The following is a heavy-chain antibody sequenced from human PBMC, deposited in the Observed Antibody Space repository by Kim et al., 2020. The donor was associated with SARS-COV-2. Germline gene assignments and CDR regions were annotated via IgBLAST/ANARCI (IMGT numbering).Heavy chain of an antibody. J-gene: IGHJ4*02. D-gene: IGHD5-12*01. CDR2: ISAYNGNT. V-gene: IGHV1-18*01. CDR1: GYTFTSYG. CDR3: ARVEPGDSGYDYYY. Sequence: ASVKVSCKASGYTFTSYGMSWVRQAPGQGLEWMGWISAYNGNTNYAQKLQGRVTMTTDTSTSTAYMELRSLRSDDTAVYYCARVEPGDSGYDYYYWGQGTLVTVSS.